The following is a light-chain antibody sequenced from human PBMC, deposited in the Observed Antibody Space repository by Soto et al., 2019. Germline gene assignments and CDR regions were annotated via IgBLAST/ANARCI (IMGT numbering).Light chain of an antibody. CDR1: QSISSW. Sequence: DIQMTQSPSTLSASVGDRVTITCRASQSISSWLAWYQQKPGKAPKLLIYKASSLESGVPSRFSGSGSGTEFTLTISSLQPDDFATYYCQQYSNYYTFGQGTKLEI. V-gene: IGKV1-5*03. J-gene: IGKJ2*01. CDR3: QQYSNYYT. CDR2: KAS.